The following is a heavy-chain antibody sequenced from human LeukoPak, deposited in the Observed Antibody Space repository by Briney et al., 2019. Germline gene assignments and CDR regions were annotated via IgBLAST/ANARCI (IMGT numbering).Heavy chain of an antibody. CDR3: ARDFPDYDILTGPNWFDP. D-gene: IGHD3-9*01. CDR2: INTNTGNP. J-gene: IGHJ5*02. CDR1: GYTFTSYA. V-gene: IGHV7-4-1*02. Sequence: ASVKVSCKASGYTFTSYAMNWVRQAPGQGLEWMGWINTNTGNPTYAQGFTGRFVFSLDTSVSTAYLQISSLKAEDTAVYYCARDFPDYDILTGPNWFDPWGQGTLVTVSS.